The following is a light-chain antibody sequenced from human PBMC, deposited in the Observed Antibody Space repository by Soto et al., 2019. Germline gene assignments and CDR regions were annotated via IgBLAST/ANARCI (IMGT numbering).Light chain of an antibody. Sequence: EIVLTQSPGTLSLSPGERATLSCRASQSVSSSYLAWYQQKPGQAPRLLIYGASSRATGIPDRFSGSGSGTDFTLTISRLEPEDFAVYYCQQYGSSRVTFGQGTKVKIK. CDR2: GAS. CDR3: QQYGSSRVT. V-gene: IGKV3-20*01. J-gene: IGKJ1*01. CDR1: QSVSSSY.